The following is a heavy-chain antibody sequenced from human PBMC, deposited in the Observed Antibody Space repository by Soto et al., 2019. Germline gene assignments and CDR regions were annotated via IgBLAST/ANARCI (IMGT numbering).Heavy chain of an antibody. J-gene: IGHJ4*02. V-gene: IGHV1-2*04. Sequence: ASVKVSCKASGYTFTGYYMHWVRQAPGQGLEWMGWINPNSGGTNYAQKFQGWVTMTRDTSISTAYMELSRLRSDDTAVYYCATQRYSSSWGPFDYWGQGTLVTVSS. D-gene: IGHD6-13*01. CDR1: GYTFTGYY. CDR2: INPNSGGT. CDR3: ATQRYSSSWGPFDY.